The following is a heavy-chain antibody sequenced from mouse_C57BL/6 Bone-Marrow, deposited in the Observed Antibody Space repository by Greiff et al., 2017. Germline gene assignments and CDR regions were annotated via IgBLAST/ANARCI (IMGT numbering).Heavy chain of an antibody. CDR2: IDPETGGT. Sequence: QVHVKQSGAELVRPGASVTLSCKASGYTFTDYEMHWVKQTPVHGLEWIGAIDPETGGTAYNQKFKGKAILTADKSSSTAYMELRSLTSEDSAVYYCTRSGYGDYEGYFDYWGQGTTLTVSS. J-gene: IGHJ2*01. V-gene: IGHV1-15*01. D-gene: IGHD2-13*01. CDR3: TRSGYGDYEGYFDY. CDR1: GYTFTDYE.